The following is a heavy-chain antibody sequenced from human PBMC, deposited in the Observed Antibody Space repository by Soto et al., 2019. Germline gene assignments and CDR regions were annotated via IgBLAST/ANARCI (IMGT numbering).Heavy chain of an antibody. Sequence: QVQLVQSGAEVKKPGSSVKVSCKASGGTFSSYAISWVRQAPGQGLEWMGGIIPIFGTANYAQKFQGRVTVSADESTSTAYMDRSSLRSEDTAVYYCARSNGSSMDTAMARFDYWGQGTLVTVSS. J-gene: IGHJ4*02. CDR3: ARSNGSSMDTAMARFDY. V-gene: IGHV1-69*12. CDR2: IIPIFGTA. CDR1: GGTFSSYA. D-gene: IGHD5-18*01.